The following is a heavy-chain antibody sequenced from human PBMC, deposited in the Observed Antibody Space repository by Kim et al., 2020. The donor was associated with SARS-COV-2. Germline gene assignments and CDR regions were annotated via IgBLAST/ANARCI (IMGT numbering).Heavy chain of an antibody. CDR2: INHSGST. J-gene: IGHJ4*02. CDR3: ARRGDWLLFLPAFDY. D-gene: IGHD3-9*01. Sequence: SETLSPTCAVYGGSFSGYYWSWIRQPPGKGLEWIGEINHSGSTNYNPSLKSRVTISVDTSKNQFSLKLSSVTAADTAVYYCARRGDWLLFLPAFDYWGQGTLVTVSS. V-gene: IGHV4-34*01. CDR1: GGSFSGYY.